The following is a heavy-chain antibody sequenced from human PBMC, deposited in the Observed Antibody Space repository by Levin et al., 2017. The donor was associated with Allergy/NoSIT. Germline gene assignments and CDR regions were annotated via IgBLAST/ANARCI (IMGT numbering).Heavy chain of an antibody. D-gene: IGHD2-21*01. CDR3: ARAGDLVNF. CDR1: GFTFSDYW. Sequence: LSLTCVVTGFTFSDYWMTWVRQAPGKGLEWVANLKQDGTQMFYVDSVKGRFTISRDNAKNSLYLQMNSLRADDTAVYYCARAGDLVNFWGQGTLVTVSS. CDR2: LKQDGTQM. V-gene: IGHV3-7*03. J-gene: IGHJ4*02.